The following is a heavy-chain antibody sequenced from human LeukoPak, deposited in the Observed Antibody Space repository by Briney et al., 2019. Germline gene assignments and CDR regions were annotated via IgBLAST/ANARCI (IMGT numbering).Heavy chain of an antibody. CDR1: GGTFSSYA. D-gene: IGHD1-26*01. CDR3: ARAIYSGSYLPHFDY. V-gene: IGHV1-69*13. CDR2: IIPIFGTA. J-gene: IGHJ4*02. Sequence: VKVSCKASGGTFSSYAISWVRQAPGQGLEWMGGIIPIFGTANYAQRFQGRVTITADESTSTAYMELSSLRSEDTAVYYCARAIYSGSYLPHFDYWGQGTLVTVSS.